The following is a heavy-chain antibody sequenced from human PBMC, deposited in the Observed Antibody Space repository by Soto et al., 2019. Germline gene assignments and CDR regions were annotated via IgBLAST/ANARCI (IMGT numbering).Heavy chain of an antibody. V-gene: IGHV3-30-3*01. CDR3: ARSTMVRGTIDY. J-gene: IGHJ4*02. CDR1: GFTFSSYA. D-gene: IGHD3-10*01. Sequence: GGSLRLSCAASGFTFSSYAMHWVRQAPGKGLEWVAVISYDGSNKYYADSVKGRFTISRDNSKNTLYLQMNSLRAEDTAVYYCARSTMVRGTIDYWGQGTLVTVSS. CDR2: ISYDGSNK.